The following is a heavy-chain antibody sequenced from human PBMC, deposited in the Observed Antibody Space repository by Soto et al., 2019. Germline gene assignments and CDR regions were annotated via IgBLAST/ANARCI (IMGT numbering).Heavy chain of an antibody. J-gene: IGHJ4*02. CDR2: IHHTGFT. CDR3: AGSKNRGVSFDY. V-gene: IGHV4-28*01. D-gene: IGHD3-10*01. Sequence: SETLSLTCGVSGSSISNDNWWVWIRQPPGKGLEWIGYIHHTGFTYSNPSLKSRLTMSVDTSKKQFSLRLSPVTAADTALYYCAGSKNRGVSFDYWGQGALVTVSS. CDR1: GSSISNDNW.